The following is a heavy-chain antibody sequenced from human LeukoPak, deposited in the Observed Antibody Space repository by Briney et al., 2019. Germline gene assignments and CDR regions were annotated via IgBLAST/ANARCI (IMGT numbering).Heavy chain of an antibody. CDR2: ISSNGGST. V-gene: IGHV3-64D*06. CDR3: VKEYCSNSVCHSLDY. J-gene: IGHJ4*02. Sequence: GGSLRLSCSASGFTFSSYAMHWVRQAPGKGLEYVSAISSNGGSTYYADSVKGRFTISRDNSKNTLYLQMSSLRAEDTAVYYCVKEYCSNSVCHSLDYWGQGTLVTVSS. CDR1: GFTFSSYA. D-gene: IGHD2-8*01.